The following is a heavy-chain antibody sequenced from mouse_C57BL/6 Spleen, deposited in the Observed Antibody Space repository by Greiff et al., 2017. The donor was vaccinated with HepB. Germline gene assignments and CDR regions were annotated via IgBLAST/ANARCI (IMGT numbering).Heavy chain of an antibody. CDR2: INPNNGGT. CDR3: ARTFDGSSHWYFDV. D-gene: IGHD1-1*01. J-gene: IGHJ1*03. CDR1: GYTFTDYY. V-gene: IGHV1-26*01. Sequence: EVQLQQSGPELVKPGASVKISCKASGYTFTDYYMNWVKQSHGKSLEWIGDINPNNGGTSYNQKFKGKATLTVDKSSSTAYMELRSLTSEDSAVYYCARTFDGSSHWYFDVWGTGTTVTVSS.